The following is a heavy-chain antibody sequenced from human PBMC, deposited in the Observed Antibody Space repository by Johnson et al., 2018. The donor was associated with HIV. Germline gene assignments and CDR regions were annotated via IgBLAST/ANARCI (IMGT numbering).Heavy chain of an antibody. CDR3: ARGYILTGYSGAFDM. J-gene: IGHJ3*02. CDR2: IYSGGST. Sequence: VQLVESGGIVVQPGGSLRLSCAASGFTVSRNYMSWVRQAPGKGLEWVSVIYSGGSTHFADSVKGRFTISRDNSKNTVYLQMNSLRAEDTAVYYCARGYILTGYSGAFDMWGQGTMVTVSS. CDR1: GFTVSRNY. D-gene: IGHD3-9*01. V-gene: IGHV3-66*01.